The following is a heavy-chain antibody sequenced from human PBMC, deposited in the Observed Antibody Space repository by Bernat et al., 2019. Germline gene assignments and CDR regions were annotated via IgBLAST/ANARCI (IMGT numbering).Heavy chain of an antibody. CDR2: INPNSGGT. J-gene: IGHJ6*02. D-gene: IGHD3-10*01. Sequence: QVQLVQSGAEVKKPGASVKVSCKASGYTFTGYYMHWVRQAPGQGLEWMGWINPNSGGTNYAQKFQGWVTMTRDTSISTAYMELSRLRSDDTAVYYCAMGITMVRGVMGGTYYYYYGMDVWGQGTTVTVSS. CDR3: AMGITMVRGVMGGTYYYYYGMDV. CDR1: GYTFTGYY. V-gene: IGHV1-2*04.